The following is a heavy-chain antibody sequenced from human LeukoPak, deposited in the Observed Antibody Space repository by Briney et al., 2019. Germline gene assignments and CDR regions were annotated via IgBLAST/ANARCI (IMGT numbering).Heavy chain of an antibody. Sequence: PGRSLRLSCAASGFTFDDYAMHWVRQAPGKGLEWVSGISWNSGSIGYADSVKGRFTISRDNAKNSLYLQMNSLRAEDTALYYCAKGYDYGDYEGSYFQHWGQGTLVTVSS. J-gene: IGHJ1*01. CDR3: AKGYDYGDYEGSYFQH. V-gene: IGHV3-9*01. CDR1: GFTFDDYA. D-gene: IGHD4-17*01. CDR2: ISWNSGSI.